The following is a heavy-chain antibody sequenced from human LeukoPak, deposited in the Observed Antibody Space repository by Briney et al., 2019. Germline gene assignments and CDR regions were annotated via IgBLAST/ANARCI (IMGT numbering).Heavy chain of an antibody. CDR3: ASSTVPDAFDR. CDR2: IYPGDSDT. V-gene: IGHV5-51*01. Sequence: GESLKISCKTSGYSFTTYWIGWVRQMPGKGLEWMGIIYPGDSDTRYSPSFQGQVTISADRSITTAYLQWSSLKASDTAMYYCASSTVPDAFDRWGQGKMVTVSS. D-gene: IGHD6-13*01. CDR1: GYSFTTYW. J-gene: IGHJ3*02.